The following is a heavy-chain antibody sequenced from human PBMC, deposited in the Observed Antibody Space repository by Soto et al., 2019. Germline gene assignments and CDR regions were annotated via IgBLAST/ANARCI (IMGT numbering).Heavy chain of an antibody. CDR2: ISYDGSNK. D-gene: IGHD6-19*01. J-gene: IGHJ6*02. Sequence: PGGSLRLSCAASGFTFSSYAMHWVRQAPGKGLEWVAVISYDGSNKYYADSVKGRFTISRDNSKNTLYLQMNSLRAEDTAVYYCARARGSSGWYPSTYYYYGMDVWGQGTTVTVSS. CDR3: ARARGSSGWYPSTYYYYGMDV. CDR1: GFTFSSYA. V-gene: IGHV3-30-3*01.